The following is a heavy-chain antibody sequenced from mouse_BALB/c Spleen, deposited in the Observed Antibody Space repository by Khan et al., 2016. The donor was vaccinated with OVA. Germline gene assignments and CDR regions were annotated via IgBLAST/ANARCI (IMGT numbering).Heavy chain of an antibody. J-gene: IGHJ4*01. CDR2: IWGGGGT. D-gene: IGHD2-14*01. Sequence: QVQLKQSGPGLVAPSQSLSSTCTVSGFSLSRYNIHWVRQPPGKGLEWLGVIWGGGGTDYHSTLKSRLSISKDNSKSQVFLKMNSLQTYDTAMYYCARAYYRYDGYYAMDYWGQGTSVTVSS. CDR1: GFSLSRYN. V-gene: IGHV2-6-4*01. CDR3: ARAYYRYDGYYAMDY.